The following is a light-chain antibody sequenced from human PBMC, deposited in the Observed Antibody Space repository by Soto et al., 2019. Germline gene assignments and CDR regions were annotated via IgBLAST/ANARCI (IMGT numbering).Light chain of an antibody. CDR2: DVS. CDR3: SSFTDTGTVM. Sequence: QSALTQPASVSGSPGQSFTIPCTGSSSDVGAYNSVSWYQQHPGKAPKLIIFDVSNRPSGVSKRVSGTESGNTASLTIAGLQAEDEADYYCSSFTDTGTVMFGGGTKLTVL. J-gene: IGLJ3*02. CDR1: SSDVGAYNS. V-gene: IGLV2-14*03.